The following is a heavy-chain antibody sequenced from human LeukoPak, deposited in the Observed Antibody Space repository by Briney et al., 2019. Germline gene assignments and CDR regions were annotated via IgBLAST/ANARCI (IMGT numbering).Heavy chain of an antibody. J-gene: IGHJ4*02. D-gene: IGHD3-10*01. Sequence: GGSLRLSCAASGFTFSSYEMNWVRQAPGKGLEWVSSISSTGTYIYYADSVKGRFTISRDNAKNSLYLQMNSLRTEDTAVYYCARIYYYGSGDKDYWGQGTLVTVSS. V-gene: IGHV3-21*01. CDR1: GFTFSSYE. CDR3: ARIYYYGSGDKDY. CDR2: ISSTGTYI.